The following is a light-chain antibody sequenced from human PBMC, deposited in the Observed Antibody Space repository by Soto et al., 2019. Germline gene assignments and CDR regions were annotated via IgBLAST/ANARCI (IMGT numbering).Light chain of an antibody. Sequence: QSALTQPPSASGSPGQSVTISCTGTSSDVGRYNYVSWYQHHPGKAPKLIIYDVSQRPSGVPDRFSGSKSGNTASLTVSGLQAEDEADYYCNSYADSNTYVFGTGTKVTGL. V-gene: IGLV2-8*01. CDR1: SSDVGRYNY. CDR2: DVS. J-gene: IGLJ1*01. CDR3: NSYADSNTYV.